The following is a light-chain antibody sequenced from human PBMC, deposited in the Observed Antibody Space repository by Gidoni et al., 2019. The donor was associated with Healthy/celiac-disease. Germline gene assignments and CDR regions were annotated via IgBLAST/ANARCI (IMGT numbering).Light chain of an antibody. CDR1: QGISSY. J-gene: IGKJ1*01. Sequence: ARRMTQSPSSLSASTGDRVTLTCRASQGISSYLAWYQQKPGKAPKLLIYAASTLQSGVPSRFSGSGSATDFPLTISCLQSEDFATYYCQQYYSYPPTFGQGTKVEIK. CDR2: AAS. CDR3: QQYYSYPPT. V-gene: IGKV1-8*01.